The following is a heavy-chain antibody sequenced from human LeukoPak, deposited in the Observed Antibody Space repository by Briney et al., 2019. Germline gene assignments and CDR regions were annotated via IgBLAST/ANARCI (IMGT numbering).Heavy chain of an antibody. CDR3: ARGQYDYVWGSYRYRDN. CDR1: GYSSTSHW. Sequence: GESLQISCQDSGYSSTSHWIAWVRQMPGKGLEWMGMIYPGDSETRYNPSFQGQVIFSADRSIRTAYLQWNTLKASDTAVYYCARGQYDYVWGSYRYRDNWGQGTLVAVSS. J-gene: IGHJ4*02. D-gene: IGHD3-16*02. CDR2: IYPGDSET. V-gene: IGHV5-51*01.